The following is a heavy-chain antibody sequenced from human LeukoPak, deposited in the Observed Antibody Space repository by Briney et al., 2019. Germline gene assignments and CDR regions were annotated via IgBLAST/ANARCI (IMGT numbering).Heavy chain of an antibody. V-gene: IGHV1-2*02. D-gene: IGHD1-26*01. J-gene: IGHJ4*02. Sequence: ASVKVSCKASGYTFTGYYMHWVRQAPGQGLEWMGWINPNSGGTNYAQKFQGRVTMTRDTSISTAYMELSRLRSDDTAVYYCARGYGSGSYVYDYWGQGNPGHRLL. CDR1: GYTFTGYY. CDR2: INPNSGGT. CDR3: ARGYGSGSYVYDY.